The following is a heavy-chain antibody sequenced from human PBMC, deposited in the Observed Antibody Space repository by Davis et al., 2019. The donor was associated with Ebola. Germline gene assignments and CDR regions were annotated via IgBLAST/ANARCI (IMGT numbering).Heavy chain of an antibody. CDR3: ARDSYGDYEDYYYGMDV. V-gene: IGHV7-4-1*02. Sequence: AASVKVSCKASGYTFTSYAMHWVRQATGQGLEWMGWINTNNGNPTYAQGFTGRFVFSFDTSVSTAYLQISSLKAEDTAVYYCARDSYGDYEDYYYGMDVWGKGTTVTVSS. CDR1: GYTFTSYA. CDR2: INTNNGNP. D-gene: IGHD4-17*01. J-gene: IGHJ6*04.